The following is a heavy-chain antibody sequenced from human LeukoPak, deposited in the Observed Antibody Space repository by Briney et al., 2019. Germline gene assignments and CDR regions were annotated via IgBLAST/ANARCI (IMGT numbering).Heavy chain of an antibody. CDR3: AKVYDNQLLFNWFDP. Sequence: GGSLRLSCAASGFTFSSSAMSWVRQAPGKGLEWVSTISGSGSGSSTYYADSVKGRFTISRDNSKNSLYLQMNSLRAEDTAVYYCAKVYDNQLLFNWFDPWGQGTLVTVSS. CDR1: GFTFSSSA. J-gene: IGHJ5*02. CDR2: ISGSGSGSST. V-gene: IGHV3-23*01. D-gene: IGHD2-2*01.